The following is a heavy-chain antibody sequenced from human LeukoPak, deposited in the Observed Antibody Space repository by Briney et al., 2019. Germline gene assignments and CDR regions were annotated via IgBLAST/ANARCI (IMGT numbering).Heavy chain of an antibody. J-gene: IGHJ4*02. CDR1: GYTFTGYY. D-gene: IGHD4-17*01. V-gene: IGHV1-2*02. Sequence: GASVKVSCKASGYTFTGYYMHWVRQAPGQGLEWMGWINPNSGGTNYAQKFQGRVTMTRDTSISTAYMELSRLRSEDTAVYYCARGRSVKTTVTPFDYWGQGTLVTVSS. CDR3: ARGRSVKTTVTPFDY. CDR2: INPNSGGT.